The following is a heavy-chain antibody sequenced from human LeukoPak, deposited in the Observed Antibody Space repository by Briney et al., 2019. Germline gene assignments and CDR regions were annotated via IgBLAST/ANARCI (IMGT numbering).Heavy chain of an antibody. D-gene: IGHD3-3*01. J-gene: IGHJ5*02. V-gene: IGHV4-59*08. CDR3: ASERYYDFWREFDP. CDR2: IYYSGAT. CDR1: GGSISGYY. Sequence: SETLSLTCTVSGGSISGYYWSWIRQPPGKGLEWIGFIYYSGATNYNPSLKSRVTISADTSKNQFSLKLTSVTAADTAVYYCASERYYDFWREFDPWGQGTLVTVSS.